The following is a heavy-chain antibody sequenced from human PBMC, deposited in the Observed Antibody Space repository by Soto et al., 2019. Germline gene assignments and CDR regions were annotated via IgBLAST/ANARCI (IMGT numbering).Heavy chain of an antibody. CDR1: GFTFSVYA. D-gene: IGHD1-26*01. CDR3: AKGSGTYYYFEY. V-gene: IGHV3-23*01. J-gene: IGHJ4*02. CDR2: ISTNGDRT. Sequence: EVQLLESGGGLVQPGGSLRLSCAASGFTFSVYAMSWVRQAPGKGLEWVSIISTNGDRTYYADSVKGQFTISRDNSKNTLYLQMNSLRAECSALYYCAKGSGTYYYFEYWGQGTPVSVSS.